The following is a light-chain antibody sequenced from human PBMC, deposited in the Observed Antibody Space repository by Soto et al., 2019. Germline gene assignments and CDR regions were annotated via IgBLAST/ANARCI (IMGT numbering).Light chain of an antibody. CDR1: QSIINNY. Sequence: ESVLTQSPGSLSLSPGETATLSCRASQSIINNYLAWYQQKPGQAPRLLIYGASIRATGVPDGFSGSGSGTDFTLTITRLEAEDFAVYYCQQYGTSPLMYTFGQGTKLGVK. CDR3: QQYGTSPLMYT. J-gene: IGKJ2*01. V-gene: IGKV3-20*01. CDR2: GAS.